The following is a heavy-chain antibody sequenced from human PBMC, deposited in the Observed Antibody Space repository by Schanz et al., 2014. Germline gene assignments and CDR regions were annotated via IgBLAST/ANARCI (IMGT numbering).Heavy chain of an antibody. V-gene: IGHV3-30*18. Sequence: QVKLVESGGGVVQPGRSLRVSCVASGFSFSDEGMHWVRQAPGKGLEWVAVISYDGSYKSYRDSVKGRFTISRDNSKNTLELQMDSLGAEDTAVYYCVKEIGHGTTPTFDFWGHGTMVTVSS. CDR2: ISYDGSYK. J-gene: IGHJ3*01. CDR1: GFSFSDEG. D-gene: IGHD2-15*01. CDR3: VKEIGHGTTPTFDF.